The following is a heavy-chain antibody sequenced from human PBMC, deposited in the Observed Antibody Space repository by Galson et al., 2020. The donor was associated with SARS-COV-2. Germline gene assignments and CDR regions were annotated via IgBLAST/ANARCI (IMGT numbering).Heavy chain of an antibody. J-gene: IGHJ4*02. CDR2: IKSVTDGGTT. Sequence: GESLKISCAASGFTFSNAWMNWVRQAPGKGLEWIGLIKSVTDGGTTDYAAPVKGRFTISRDDSKTTVYLQMNSLKSDDTALYYCNTFAVADQSVVDYWGQGTQVTVSS. CDR1: GFTFSNAW. CDR3: NTFAVADQSVVDY. D-gene: IGHD6-19*01. V-gene: IGHV3-15*01.